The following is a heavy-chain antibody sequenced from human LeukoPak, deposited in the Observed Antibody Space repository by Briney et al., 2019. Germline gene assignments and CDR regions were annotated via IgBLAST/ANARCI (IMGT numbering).Heavy chain of an antibody. J-gene: IGHJ5*02. V-gene: IGHV4-59*11. CDR3: ARAASSSSPWFDP. Sequence: SETLSLTCTVSGGSISSHYWSWIRQPPGKGLEWIGYIYCSGSTNYNPSLKSRVTISVDTSKNQFSLKLSSVTAADTAVYYCARAASSSSPWFDPWGQGTLVTVSS. D-gene: IGHD6-6*01. CDR2: IYCSGST. CDR1: GGSISSHY.